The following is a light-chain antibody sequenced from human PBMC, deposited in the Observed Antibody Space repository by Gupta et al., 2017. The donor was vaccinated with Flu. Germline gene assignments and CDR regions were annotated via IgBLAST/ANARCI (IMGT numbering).Light chain of an antibody. V-gene: IGLV4-69*01. Sequence: QLVLTQSPSASSSLGASVKVTCTLSSGHTSSTIAWHQLQPDKGPRFLMKVNSDGTHSKGDGIPGRFSGSSSGAERSLIISSLQSEDEADYYCQTWGTGIRVFGGGTKVTVL. J-gene: IGLJ3*02. CDR2: VNSDGTH. CDR1: SGHTSST. CDR3: QTWGTGIRV.